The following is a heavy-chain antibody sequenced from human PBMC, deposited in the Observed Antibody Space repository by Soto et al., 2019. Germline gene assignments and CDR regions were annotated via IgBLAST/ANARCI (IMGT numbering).Heavy chain of an antibody. D-gene: IGHD1-7*01. CDR3: ARQKGGTGTTKSVYYYYMDV. Sequence: PSETLSLTCTVSGGSISSYYWSWIRRPPGKGLEWIGYIYYSGSTNYNPSLKSRVTISVDTSKNQFSLKLSSVTAADTAVYYCARQKGGTGTTKSVYYYYMDVWGKGTTVTVSS. CDR2: IYYSGST. V-gene: IGHV4-59*08. J-gene: IGHJ6*03. CDR1: GGSISSYY.